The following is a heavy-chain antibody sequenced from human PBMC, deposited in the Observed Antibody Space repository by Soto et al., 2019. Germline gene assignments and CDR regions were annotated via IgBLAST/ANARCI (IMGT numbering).Heavy chain of an antibody. V-gene: IGHV3-11*01. J-gene: IGHJ4*02. CDR1: GFTFSDYY. CDR2: ISSSGSII. D-gene: IGHD2-2*01. Sequence: QVQLVVSGGGLVKPGGSLRISCAASGFTFSDYYISWIRQAPGKGLEWVSYISSSGSIIYYADSVKGRFTISRDNAKNSLYLQRNSLIAEDTAVYYCALAGYDSNFYAVTPLSAGHFWGQGTLVTVSS. CDR3: ALAGYDSNFYAVTPLSAGHF.